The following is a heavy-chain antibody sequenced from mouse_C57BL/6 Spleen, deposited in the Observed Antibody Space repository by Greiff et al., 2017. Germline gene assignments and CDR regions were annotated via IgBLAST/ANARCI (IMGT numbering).Heavy chain of an antibody. CDR1: GYTFTSYW. J-gene: IGHJ3*01. CDR2: IDPSDSET. V-gene: IGHV1-52*01. CDR3: ARGYCGSSPWFAY. D-gene: IGHD1-1*01. Sequence: VQLQQPGAELVRPGSSVKLSCKASGYTFTSYWMHWVKQRPIQGLEWIGNIDPSDSETHYNQKFKDKATLTVDKSSSTSYMQLSSLTSEDSAVYYCARGYCGSSPWFAYWGQGTLVTVSA.